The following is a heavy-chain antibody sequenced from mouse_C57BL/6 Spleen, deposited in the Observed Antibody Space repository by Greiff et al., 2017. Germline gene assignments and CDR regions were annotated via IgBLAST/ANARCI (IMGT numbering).Heavy chain of an antibody. CDR2: ISSGSSTI. J-gene: IGHJ4*01. V-gene: IGHV5-17*01. D-gene: IGHD1-1*01. CDR3: ARGDYGSSFPFAY. CDR1: GFTFSDYG. Sequence: EVQLVESGGGLVKPGGSLKLSCAASGFTFSDYGMHWVRQAPEKGLEWVAYISSGSSTIYYADTVKGRFTISRDNAKNTLFLQMTSLRSEDTAMYYCARGDYGSSFPFAYWGQGTSVTVSS.